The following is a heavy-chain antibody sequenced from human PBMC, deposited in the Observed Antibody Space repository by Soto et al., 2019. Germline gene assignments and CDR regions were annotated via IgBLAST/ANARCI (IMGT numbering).Heavy chain of an antibody. V-gene: IGHV3-7*01. CDR3: AREPRVLSY. CDR1: GFTYRDYW. CDR2: MNPDGSQT. D-gene: IGHD3-10*01. Sequence: PGGSLRLSCVASGFTYRDYWMAWVRQVPGRGLEWVAYMNPDGSQTFYVDSVKGRFTISRDNAKNSLYPQITSLRVEDTAVYYCAREPRVLSYWGQGTLVTVSS. J-gene: IGHJ1*01.